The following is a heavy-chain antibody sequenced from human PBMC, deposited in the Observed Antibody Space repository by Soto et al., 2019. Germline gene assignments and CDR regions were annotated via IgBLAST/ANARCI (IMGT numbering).Heavy chain of an antibody. D-gene: IGHD3-10*01. J-gene: IGHJ6*02. V-gene: IGHV3-30*18. CDR1: GFTFMNYG. CDR2: ISNTGTNK. CDR3: AKDVGSFADYFGMDV. Sequence: PGGSLRLSCAASGFTFMNYGMHWVRQAPGKGLEWVAVISNTGTNKYFADSMKGRVTISRDNSKNTLFLQVNSLRAEDTAVYYCAKDVGSFADYFGMDVWGQGTTVTVSS.